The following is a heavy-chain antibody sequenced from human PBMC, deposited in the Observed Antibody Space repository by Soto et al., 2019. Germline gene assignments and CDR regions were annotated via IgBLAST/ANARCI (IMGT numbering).Heavy chain of an antibody. V-gene: IGHV3-30-3*01. J-gene: IGHJ4*02. CDR1: GFTFSSFV. CDR2: ISSDGTKK. D-gene: IGHD5-18*01. CDR3: ARDIRGEPTWIQLWLPDY. Sequence: QVHLVQSGGGVVQPGGSLRLSCAASGFTFSSFVMHWVRQAPGKGLEWVAIISSDGTKKYYADSVRGRFTISRDKSKNTLSLQMNSLRPEDTAMYYCARDIRGEPTWIQLWLPDYWGQGTLVTVSS.